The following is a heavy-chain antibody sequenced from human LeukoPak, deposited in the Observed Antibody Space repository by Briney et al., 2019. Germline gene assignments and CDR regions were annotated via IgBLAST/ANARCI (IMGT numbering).Heavy chain of an antibody. V-gene: IGHV3-30*18. D-gene: IGHD4-17*01. CDR3: GKASLRHSLPGNCYYDY. J-gene: IGHJ4*03. CDR1: GFTFSDYG. CDR2: ISYDSSII. Sequence: GGSLRLSCAASGFTFSDYGMHWVRQAPGKGLEWVAVISYDSSIIYYADSVKGRFTIYRDNSKNALYLQMSSLRADDTDVYYCGKASLRHSLPGNCYYDYWVRGTLVTVSS.